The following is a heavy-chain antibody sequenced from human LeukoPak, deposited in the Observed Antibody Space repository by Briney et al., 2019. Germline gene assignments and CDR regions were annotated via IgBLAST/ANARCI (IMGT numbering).Heavy chain of an antibody. V-gene: IGHV4-39*07. J-gene: IGHJ5*02. D-gene: IGHD2-2*01. CDR3: ARAFKAVHRVPAAFNWFDP. CDR1: GGSISSSSYY. Sequence: PSETLSLTCAVSGGSISSSSYYWAWIRQPPGKGLEWIGSIYYSGSTNYNPSLKSRVTISVDTSKNQFSLKLSSVTAADTAVYYCARAFKAVHRVPAAFNWFDPWGQGTLVTVSS. CDR2: IYYSGST.